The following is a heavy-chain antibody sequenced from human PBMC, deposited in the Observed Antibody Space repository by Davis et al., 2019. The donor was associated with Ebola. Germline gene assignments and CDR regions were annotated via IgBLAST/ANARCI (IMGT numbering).Heavy chain of an antibody. CDR1: GFTLTNYA. CDR2: VHGGNGNT. Sequence: ASVKVSCKASGFTLTNYAIHWVRQAPGQRLEWMGWVHGGNGNTKYSQSFQGRVTITTDTSASTVYLDLTSLRYDDTAVFYCARASFGYNNGWYADYWGPGSLVTVSS. V-gene: IGHV1-3*01. CDR3: ARASFGYNNGWYADY. D-gene: IGHD6-19*01. J-gene: IGHJ4*02.